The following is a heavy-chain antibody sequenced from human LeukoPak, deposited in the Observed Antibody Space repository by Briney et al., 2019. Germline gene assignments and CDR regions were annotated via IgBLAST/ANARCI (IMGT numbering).Heavy chain of an antibody. CDR3: TRHIGGGIEDMDV. J-gene: IGHJ6*03. CDR2: IYVTGT. CDR1: GGSIGTYY. D-gene: IGHD3-16*02. Sequence: SETLSLTCTVSGGSIGTYYWSWVRQSPGTGLEWIGYIYVTGTRYNPYLQSRVTISVDRSRNQFFLKMTSVTAADTAVYYCTRHIGGGIEDMDVWGRGTKVTVSS. V-gene: IGHV4-59*08.